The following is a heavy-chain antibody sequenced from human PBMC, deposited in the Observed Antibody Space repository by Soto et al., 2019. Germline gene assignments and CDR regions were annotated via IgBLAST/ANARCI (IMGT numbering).Heavy chain of an antibody. Sequence: QVQLQETGPGLVKPSETLSLTCTVSGGSINSRSYYWGWIRQPPGKGLEWIGTIYYSRSTYYNPSLLSRVTMSVDTSKNQFSLSLSSVTAADTAVYYCARHEATMVRGVINSAYNFDYWGQGTLVTVSS. CDR1: GGSINSRSYY. V-gene: IGHV4-39*01. D-gene: IGHD3-10*01. CDR2: IYYSRST. J-gene: IGHJ4*02. CDR3: ARHEATMVRGVINSAYNFDY.